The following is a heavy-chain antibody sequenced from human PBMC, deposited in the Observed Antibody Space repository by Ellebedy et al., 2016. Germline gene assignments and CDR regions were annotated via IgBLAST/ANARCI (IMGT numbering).Heavy chain of an antibody. CDR1: GYTFTDNY. CDR2: IHPNSGAT. Sequence: ASVKVSCKASGYTFTDNYIHWVRQVPGQGLEWMGWIHPNSGATKYAQKFEGWVTMTRDTSISTVYMELSRSRSDDTAVYYCARAGLEPRSVDYYFYGLDVWGQGTAVTVSS. V-gene: IGHV1-2*04. CDR3: ARAGLEPRSVDYYFYGLDV. D-gene: IGHD1-1*01. J-gene: IGHJ6*02.